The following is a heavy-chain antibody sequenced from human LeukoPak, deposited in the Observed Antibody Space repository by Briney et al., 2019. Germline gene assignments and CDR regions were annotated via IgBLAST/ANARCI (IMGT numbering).Heavy chain of an antibody. CDR3: TRDALFGSGRTHLDF. V-gene: IGHV3-7*04. J-gene: IGHJ4*02. Sequence: GGSLRLSCAASEFTFNRYWMSWVRQAPGKGLEWVANIKHDGSEAHYVDSVKSRFTISRDNAKNSLSLQMNSLNVDDTGVYFCTRDALFGSGRTHLDFWSQGTLVSVSS. D-gene: IGHD3-10*01. CDR2: IKHDGSEA. CDR1: EFTFNRYW.